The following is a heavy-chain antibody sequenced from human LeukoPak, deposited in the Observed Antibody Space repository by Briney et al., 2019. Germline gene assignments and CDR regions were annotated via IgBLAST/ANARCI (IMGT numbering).Heavy chain of an antibody. J-gene: IGHJ4*02. D-gene: IGHD5-12*01. V-gene: IGHV3-53*01. CDR1: EFSISSNY. Sequence: TGGSLRLSCAASEFSISSNYMSWVRQAPGKGLEWVSVIYSGGSTYYADSVKGRFTISRDNAKNSLYLQMNSLRAEDTAVYYCAREGYSGYDFHFDYWGQGILVTVSS. CDR2: IYSGGST. CDR3: AREGYSGYDFHFDY.